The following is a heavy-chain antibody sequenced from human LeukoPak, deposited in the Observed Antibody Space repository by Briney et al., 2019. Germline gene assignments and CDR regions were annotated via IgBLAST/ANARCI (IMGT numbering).Heavy chain of an antibody. CDR2: INEDGSEK. Sequence: GGSLTLSCAASGFIFRSHCMIWAPHAPGKGREWVPKINEDGSEKYYMASGKGRFTIDRDIAENSLYLQMHTVGAEDVAVYLCARDARGGHLDSWGQGTLVTVSS. CDR3: ARDARGGHLDS. CDR1: GFIFRSHC. V-gene: IGHV3-7*01. J-gene: IGHJ4*02. D-gene: IGHD3-16*01.